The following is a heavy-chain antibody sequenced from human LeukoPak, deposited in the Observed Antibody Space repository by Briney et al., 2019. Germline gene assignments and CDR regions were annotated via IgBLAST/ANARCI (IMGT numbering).Heavy chain of an antibody. D-gene: IGHD2-21*02. CDR1: GFTFSNAW. CDR2: IKSKTDGGTT. V-gene: IGHV3-15*01. J-gene: IGHJ4*02. Sequence: GGSLRLSCAASGFTFSNAWMSWVRQAPGKGLEWVGRIKSKTDGGTTDYAAPVKGRFTISRDDSKNTLYLQMNSLKTEDTAVNYCTTDGSPYCGGDCYYDYWGQGTLVTVSS. CDR3: TTDGSPYCGGDCYYDY.